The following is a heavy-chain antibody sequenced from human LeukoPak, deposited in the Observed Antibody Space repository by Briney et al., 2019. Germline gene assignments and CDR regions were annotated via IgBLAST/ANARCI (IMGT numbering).Heavy chain of an antibody. CDR2: FGPEDGET. V-gene: IGHV1-24*01. D-gene: IGHD2-2*01. Sequence: ASVKVSCKVSGYTLTELSMHWVRQAPGKGLEWMGGFGPEDGETIYAQKFQGRVTMTEDTSTDTAYMELSSLRSEDTAVYYCATRGCSSTSCGNSNWFDPWGQGTLVTVSS. J-gene: IGHJ5*02. CDR3: ATRGCSSTSCGNSNWFDP. CDR1: GYTLTELS.